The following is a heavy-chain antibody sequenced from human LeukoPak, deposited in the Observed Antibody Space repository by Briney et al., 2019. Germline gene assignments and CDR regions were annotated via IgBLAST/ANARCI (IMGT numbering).Heavy chain of an antibody. Sequence: SETLSLTCTVSGVSISSADNYWTWIRQPPGKGLEWIGYIYYSGSAYYNPSLKGRVNLSLNTSKNQVSLKLTAADTAVYYCVRDKWVRAGSSWLHYGMDVWGQGTTVTVSS. CDR1: GVSISSADNY. CDR2: IYYSGSA. D-gene: IGHD6-13*01. J-gene: IGHJ6*02. V-gene: IGHV4-30-4*01. CDR3: VRDKWVRAGSSWLHYGMDV.